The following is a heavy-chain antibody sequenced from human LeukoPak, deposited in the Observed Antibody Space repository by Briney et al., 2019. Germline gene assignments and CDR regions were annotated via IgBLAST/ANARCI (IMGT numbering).Heavy chain of an antibody. CDR2: IYYSGST. V-gene: IGHV4-59*01. CDR3: ARADGYCSGGSCYSAFDI. CDR1: GGSISSYY. Sequence: PSETLSLTCTVSGGSISSYYWGWIRQPPGKGLEWIGYIYYSGSTNYNPSLKSRVTISVDTSKNQFSLKLSSVTAADTAVYYCARADGYCSGGSCYSAFDIWGQGTMVTVSS. D-gene: IGHD2-15*01. J-gene: IGHJ3*02.